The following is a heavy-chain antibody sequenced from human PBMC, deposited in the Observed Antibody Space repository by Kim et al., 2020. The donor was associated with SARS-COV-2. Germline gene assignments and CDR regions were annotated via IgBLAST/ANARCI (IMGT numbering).Heavy chain of an antibody. D-gene: IGHD2-2*02. CDR1: GFTFTTYN. J-gene: IGHJ6*02. Sequence: GGSLRLSCAASGFTFTTYNMNWVRQAPGKGLEWVSDISSSSSIIYYADSVKGRFTISRDNAKNSLYLQMNSLRDEDTAVYYCARMYTNQYGMVVWGQGTTVTVSS. V-gene: IGHV3-48*02. CDR3: ARMYTNQYGMVV. CDR2: ISSSSSII.